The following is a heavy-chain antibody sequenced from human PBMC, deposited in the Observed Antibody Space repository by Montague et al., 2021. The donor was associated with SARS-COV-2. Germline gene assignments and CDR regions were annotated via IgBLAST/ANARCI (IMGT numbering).Heavy chain of an antibody. J-gene: IGHJ5*02. CDR3: ARGGTGTTVFAPKRTRGYNGLDP. Sequence: SETLSLTCAVYGGSFSNYYWSWIRQPPGKGLVWIGEINHSGSTNYNPSLKSRVTISVDTSKNQLSLKLSSVTAADTAVYYCARGGTGTTVFAPKRTRGYNGLDPWGQGTLVAVSS. D-gene: IGHD3-3*01. V-gene: IGHV4-34*01. CDR2: INHSGST. CDR1: GGSFSNYY.